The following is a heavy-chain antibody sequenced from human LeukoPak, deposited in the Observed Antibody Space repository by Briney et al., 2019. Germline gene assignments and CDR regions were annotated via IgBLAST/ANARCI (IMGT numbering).Heavy chain of an antibody. J-gene: IGHJ4*02. CDR1: GGSISSGSYY. Sequence: SETLSLTCTVSGGSISSGSYYWSWIRQPAGKGLEWIGRIYTSGSTNYNPSLKSRVTISVDTSKNHFSLKLSSVTAADTAVYYCARWTTLVRGFDYWGQGTLVTVSS. CDR2: IYTSGST. V-gene: IGHV4-61*02. D-gene: IGHD3-10*01. CDR3: ARWTTLVRGFDY.